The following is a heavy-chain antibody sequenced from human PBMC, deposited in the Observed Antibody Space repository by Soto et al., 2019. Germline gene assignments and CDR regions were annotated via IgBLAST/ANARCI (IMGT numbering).Heavy chain of an antibody. CDR1: GFTFSAYW. V-gene: IGHV3-7*05. CDR2: IKTDGSEK. Sequence: EVQLVESGGGLVQPGGSLRLSCEASGFTFSAYWMGWVRQAPGTGLKWGATIKTDGSEKYYVDSVTGRFTIARDNDKNSLYLQRNTLRAEDTGVYYCARPVRGSPEDVWGQGTTVTVSS. D-gene: IGHD3-16*01. J-gene: IGHJ6*02. CDR3: ARPVRGSPEDV.